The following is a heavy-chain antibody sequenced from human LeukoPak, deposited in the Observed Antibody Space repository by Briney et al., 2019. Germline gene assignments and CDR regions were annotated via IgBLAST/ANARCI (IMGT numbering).Heavy chain of an antibody. CDR2: IYYSGST. V-gene: IGHV4-39*01. CDR1: GGSISSSSYY. D-gene: IGHD3-3*01. CDR3: ARRLGNDFWSGYLDY. Sequence: SETLSLTCTVSGGSISSSSYYWGWIRQPPGKGLEWIGSIYYSGSTYYNPSLKSRVTISVDTSKNQFSLKLSSVTAADTAVYYCARRLGNDFWSGYLDYWGQGTLVTVSS. J-gene: IGHJ4*02.